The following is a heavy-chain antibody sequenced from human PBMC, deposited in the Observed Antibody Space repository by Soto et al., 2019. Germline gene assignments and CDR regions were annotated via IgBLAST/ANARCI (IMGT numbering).Heavy chain of an antibody. J-gene: IGHJ4*02. D-gene: IGHD4-17*01. V-gene: IGHV1-69*01. CDR1: GGTFSSYA. CDR2: IIPIFGTA. Sequence: QVQLVQSGAEVKKPGSSVKVSCKASGGTFSSYAISWVRQAPGQGLEWMGGIIPIFGTANYAQKFHGRVTITADESTSTAYMALSSLRSEETAVYYCARDGGDYDYFDYWGQGTMVTVSS. CDR3: ARDGGDYDYFDY.